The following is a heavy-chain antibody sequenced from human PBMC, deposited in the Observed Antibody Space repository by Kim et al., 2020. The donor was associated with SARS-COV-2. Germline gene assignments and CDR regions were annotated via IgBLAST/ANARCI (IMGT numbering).Heavy chain of an antibody. J-gene: IGHJ6*02. CDR1: GGSISSYY. D-gene: IGHD3-22*01. V-gene: IGHV4-4*07. CDR2: IYTSGST. CDR3: ARGGQQWLDIYYYGMDV. Sequence: SETLSLTCTVSGGSISSYYWNWIRQPAGKGLEWIGRIYTSGSTNYNPSLKSRVTMSVDTSKNQFSLKLRSVTAADTAVYYCARGGQQWLDIYYYGMDVWGQGATVTVSS.